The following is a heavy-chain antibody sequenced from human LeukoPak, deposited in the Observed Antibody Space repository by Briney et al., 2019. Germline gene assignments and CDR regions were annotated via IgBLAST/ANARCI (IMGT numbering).Heavy chain of an antibody. CDR2: INSDGSST. V-gene: IGHV3-74*01. CDR1: GFTFSSYW. Sequence: GGSLTLSCAASGFTFSSYWMHWVRQAPGKGLLWASRINSDGSSTSYADSVKGRFTISRDNAKNTLYLQMNSLRAEDTAVYYCARRIAAAAAPYYFDYWGQGTLVTVSS. J-gene: IGHJ4*02. D-gene: IGHD6-13*01. CDR3: ARRIAAAAAPYYFDY.